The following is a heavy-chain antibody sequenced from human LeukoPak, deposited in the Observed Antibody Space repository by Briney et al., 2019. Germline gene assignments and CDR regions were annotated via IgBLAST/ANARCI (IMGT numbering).Heavy chain of an antibody. CDR1: GFTFSSYW. Sequence: GGSLRLSCAASGFTFSSYWMHWVRQAPGKGLVWVSRINSDGSSTSYADSVKGRFTISRDNAKNTLYLQMNSLRAEDTAVYYCARETYCSGGSCYLRYGMDVWGQGTTVTVSS. CDR2: INSDGSST. J-gene: IGHJ6*02. D-gene: IGHD2-15*01. CDR3: ARETYCSGGSCYLRYGMDV. V-gene: IGHV3-74*01.